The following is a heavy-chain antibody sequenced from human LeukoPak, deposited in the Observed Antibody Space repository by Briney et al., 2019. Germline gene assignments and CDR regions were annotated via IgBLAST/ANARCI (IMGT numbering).Heavy chain of an antibody. D-gene: IGHD5/OR15-5a*01. J-gene: IGHJ6*02. CDR2: ISYDGSNK. CDR1: GFTFSSYA. CDR3: AKDIESSHYYYGMDV. V-gene: IGHV3-30*04. Sequence: GGSLRLSCAASGFTFSSYAMHWVRQAPGKGLEWVAVISYDGSNKYYADSVKGRFTISRDNSKNSLYLQMNSLRTEDTALYYCAKDIESSHYYYGMDVWGQGTTVTVSS.